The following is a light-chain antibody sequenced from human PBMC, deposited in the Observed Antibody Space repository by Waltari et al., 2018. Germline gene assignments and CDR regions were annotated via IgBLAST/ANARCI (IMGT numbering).Light chain of an antibody. Sequence: EIVLTQSPGTLSLSPGERATLSCRASQSVGKCLAWYQKKPGQAPRLLIYDASSRATGIPDRFSGSGFGTDFSLTISRLEPEDFAVYYCQHYVRLPVSFGQGTKVGIK. V-gene: IGKV3-20*01. CDR1: QSVGKC. CDR3: QHYVRLPVS. J-gene: IGKJ1*01. CDR2: DAS.